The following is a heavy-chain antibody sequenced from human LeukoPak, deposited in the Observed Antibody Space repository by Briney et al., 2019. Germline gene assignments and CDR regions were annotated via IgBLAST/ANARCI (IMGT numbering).Heavy chain of an antibody. CDR3: ARAPSEIGGYYPEYFRH. Sequence: GGSLRLSCAASGFTFSSYWTHWVRQAPGKGLVWVSRIKSDGSTNYADSVKGRFTISRDNAKNTVSLQMNGLRAEDTGVYYCARAPSEIGGYYPEYFRHWGQGTLVTVSS. J-gene: IGHJ1*01. D-gene: IGHD3-22*01. CDR1: GFTFSSYW. CDR2: IKSDGST. V-gene: IGHV3-74*01.